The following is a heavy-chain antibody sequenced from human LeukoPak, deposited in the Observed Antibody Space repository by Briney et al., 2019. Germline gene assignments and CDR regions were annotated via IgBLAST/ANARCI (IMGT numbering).Heavy chain of an antibody. J-gene: IGHJ4*02. V-gene: IGHV1-69*06. CDR1: GGTFSSYA. CDR2: IIPIFGTA. D-gene: IGHD3-16*02. Sequence: SVKVSCKASGGTFSSYAMSWVRQAPGRGLEWMGGIIPIFGTANYAQKFQGRVTITADKSTSTAYMELSSLRSEDTAVYYCAREYLYDYVWGSYRWRGFDYWAREPWSPSPQ. CDR3: AREYLYDYVWGSYRWRGFDY.